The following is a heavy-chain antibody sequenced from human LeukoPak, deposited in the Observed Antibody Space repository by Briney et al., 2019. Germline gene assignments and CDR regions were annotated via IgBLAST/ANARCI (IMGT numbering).Heavy chain of an antibody. J-gene: IGHJ4*02. CDR2: IYYSGST. D-gene: IGHD2-15*01. CDR1: GVSFSSGGNH. Sequence: PSETLSLTCTVSGVSFSSGGNHWIRIRPPQGQELVWIGYIYYSGSTYYNPSLNSRVTISLDTSKNQFYLNLSSVTAAETAVYYCARVEGSCRGAGYYPFSFDDWGQGNLVTVSS. V-gene: IGHV4-61*08. CDR3: ARVEGSCRGAGYYPFSFDD.